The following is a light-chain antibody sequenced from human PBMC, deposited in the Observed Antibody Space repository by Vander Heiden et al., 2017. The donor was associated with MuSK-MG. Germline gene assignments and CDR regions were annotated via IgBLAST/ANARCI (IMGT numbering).Light chain of an antibody. V-gene: IGKV1-39*01. J-gene: IGKJ4*01. CDR3: QQSDSTLLT. CDR1: QSISSY. Sequence: DIQMTQSPSSLSASVGDRVTITCRASQSISSYLNWYQQKPGKAPKLLIYDASRLQSGVPSRFSGSGSGTDFTLTISRLQPEDFATYYCQQSDSTLLTFGGGTKVEIK. CDR2: DAS.